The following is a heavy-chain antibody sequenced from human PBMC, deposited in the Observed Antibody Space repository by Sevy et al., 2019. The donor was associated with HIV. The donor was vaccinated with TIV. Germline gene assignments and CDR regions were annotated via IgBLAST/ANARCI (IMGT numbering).Heavy chain of an antibody. CDR1: GFTFSSYG. D-gene: IGHD2-15*01. J-gene: IGHJ4*02. Sequence: GGSLRLSCAASGFTFSSYGMHWVRQAPGKGLEWVAFVEFDGKIKNYVDSVKGRFTISRDNSKNTIFLQMHNLRTEDTDVYYCTKDHCSGASCYRGRFDFWGQGTLVTVSS. V-gene: IGHV3-30*02. CDR2: VEFDGKIK. CDR3: TKDHCSGASCYRGRFDF.